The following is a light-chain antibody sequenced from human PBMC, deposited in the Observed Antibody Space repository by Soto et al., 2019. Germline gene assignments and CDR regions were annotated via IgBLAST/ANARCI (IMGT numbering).Light chain of an antibody. Sequence: RHCAATLSVSPGECAAVSFRASQGIGDTLAWYQHKPGQTPRLLIYDTSTRATGVPTRFSGSGSGTDFTLTISSLEPEDFAVYYCQQRSNWPPTFRQVTKVDVK. J-gene: IGKJ1*01. CDR2: DTS. CDR3: QQRSNWPPT. CDR1: QGIGDT. V-gene: IGKV3-11*01.